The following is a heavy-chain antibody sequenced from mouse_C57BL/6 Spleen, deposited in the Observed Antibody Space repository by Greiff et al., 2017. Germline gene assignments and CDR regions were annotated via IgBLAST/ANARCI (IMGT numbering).Heavy chain of an antibody. Sequence: EVKVVESGGDLVKPGGSLKLSCAASGFTFSSYGMSWVRQTPDKRLEWVATISSGGSYTYYPDSVKGRFTISRDNAKNTLYLQMSSLKSEDTAMYYCARELGRGYFDVWGTGTTVTVSS. D-gene: IGHD4-1*01. CDR3: ARELGRGYFDV. J-gene: IGHJ1*03. CDR1: GFTFSSYG. CDR2: ISSGGSYT. V-gene: IGHV5-6*01.